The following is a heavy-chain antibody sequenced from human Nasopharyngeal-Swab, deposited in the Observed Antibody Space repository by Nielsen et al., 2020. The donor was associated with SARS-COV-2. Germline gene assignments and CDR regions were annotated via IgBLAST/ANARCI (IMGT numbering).Heavy chain of an antibody. CDR2: ISSSGSTI. CDR1: GFTFSSYA. J-gene: IGHJ4*02. Sequence: GGSLRLSCVASGFTFSSYAMSWVRQAPGKGLEWVSYISSSGSTIYYADSVKGRFTISRDNAKNSLYLQMNSLRAEDTAVYYCATGDRASDYWGQGTLVTVSS. CDR3: ATGDRASDY. V-gene: IGHV3-48*03. D-gene: IGHD1-1*01.